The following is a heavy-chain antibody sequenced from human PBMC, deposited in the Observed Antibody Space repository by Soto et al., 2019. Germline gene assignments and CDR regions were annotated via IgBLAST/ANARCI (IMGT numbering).Heavy chain of an antibody. V-gene: IGHV3-30-3*01. CDR3: AREVYSYGIRGYYFDY. CDR2: ISYDGSNK. J-gene: IGHJ4*02. CDR1: GFTFSSYA. Sequence: GGSLRLSCAASGFTFSSYAMHWVRQAPGKGLEWVAVISYDGSNKYYADSVKGRFTISRDNSKNTLYLQMNSLRAEDTAVYYCAREVYSYGIRGYYFDYWGQGTLVTVSS. D-gene: IGHD5-18*01.